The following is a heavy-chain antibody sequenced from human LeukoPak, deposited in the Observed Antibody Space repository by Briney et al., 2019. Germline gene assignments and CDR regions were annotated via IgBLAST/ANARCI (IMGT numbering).Heavy chain of an antibody. J-gene: IGHJ4*02. D-gene: IGHD1-26*01. CDR2: IYYSGST. V-gene: IGHV4-59*08. CDR1: GGSISSYY. Sequence: SETLSLTCTVSGGSISSYYWSWIRQPPGKGLEWIGYIYYSGSTNYNPSLKSRVTISVDTSKNHFSLNLSSVTAADTAVYYCARVGATSAYFDQWGQGTLVTVSS. CDR3: ARVGATSAYFDQ.